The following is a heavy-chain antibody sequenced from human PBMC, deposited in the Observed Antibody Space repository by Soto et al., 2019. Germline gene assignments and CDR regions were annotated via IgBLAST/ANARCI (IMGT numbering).Heavy chain of an antibody. CDR3: AREPPYGSGTRLDV. CDR2: INSDGSST. CDR1: GFTFSSYW. Sequence: EVQLVESGGGLVQPGGSLRLSCAASGFTFSSYWMHWVRQAPGKGLVWVSRINSDGSSTSYADSVKGRFTISRDNAKNRLDRQMSSLRAEDTAVYYCAREPPYGSGTRLDVWGQGTTVTVSS. V-gene: IGHV3-74*01. J-gene: IGHJ6*02. D-gene: IGHD3-10*01.